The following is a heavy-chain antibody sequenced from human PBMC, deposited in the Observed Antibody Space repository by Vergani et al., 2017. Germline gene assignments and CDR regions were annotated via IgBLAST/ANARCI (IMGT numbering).Heavy chain of an antibody. CDR3: ASLAYDCSGGSCYLGYFDY. Sequence: QVQLVQSGAEVKKPGSSVKVSCKASGGTFSSYAISWVRQAPGQGLEWMGGIIPIFGTAKYAQKFQGRVTITADESTSTAYMELSSLRSEDTAVYYCASLAYDCSGGSCYLGYFDYWGQGTLVTVSS. CDR2: IIPIFGTA. J-gene: IGHJ4*02. CDR1: GGTFSSYA. D-gene: IGHD2-15*01. V-gene: IGHV1-69*01.